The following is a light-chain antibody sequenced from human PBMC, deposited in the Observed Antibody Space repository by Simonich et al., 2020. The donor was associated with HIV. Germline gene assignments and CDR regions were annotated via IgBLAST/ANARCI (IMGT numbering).Light chain of an antibody. CDR1: QRVSSSY. V-gene: IGKV3-20*01. CDR2: GAS. J-gene: IGKJ2*01. CDR3: QQYAISPFS. Sequence: ESVLTQSPGTLSLSPGERATLSCRASQRVSSSYLAWYQQKPGLAPRLLLYGASSRATGIPDRFSGSGSGTDFTLTISRLEPEDFAVYYCQQYAISPFSFGQGTKLEIK.